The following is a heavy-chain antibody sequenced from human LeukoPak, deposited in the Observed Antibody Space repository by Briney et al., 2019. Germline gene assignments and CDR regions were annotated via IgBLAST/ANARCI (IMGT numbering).Heavy chain of an antibody. Sequence: PGGSLRLSCAASGFTFSSYGLSWVRQAPGKGLEWVSAISGSGSNTYYADSVKGRFTISRDNSKNTLYLQMNSLRAEDTAVYYCVKDDSRMTADCWGQGTLVTVSS. CDR2: ISGSGSNT. CDR3: VKDDSRMTADC. D-gene: IGHD2-21*02. CDR1: GFTFSSYG. J-gene: IGHJ4*02. V-gene: IGHV3-23*01.